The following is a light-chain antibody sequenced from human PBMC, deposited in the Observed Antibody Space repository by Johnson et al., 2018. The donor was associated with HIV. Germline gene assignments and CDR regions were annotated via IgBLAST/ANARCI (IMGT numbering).Light chain of an antibody. CDR1: TSNIGDHS. Sequence: QPVLTQPPSVSAAPGRWVTVSCSGTTSNIGDHSVSWFQHLPGAAPKLLIYDNDRRPSGVPDRFSGSKSAASATLDITGLQSGAEADYYCGTWDNTLTVGGVFGTGTKVTVL. CDR2: DND. V-gene: IGLV1-51*02. CDR3: GTWDNTLTVGGV. J-gene: IGLJ1*01.